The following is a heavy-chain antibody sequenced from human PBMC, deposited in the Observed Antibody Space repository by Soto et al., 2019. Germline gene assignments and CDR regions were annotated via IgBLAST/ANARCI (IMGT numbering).Heavy chain of an antibody. Sequence: EVQLVESGGGLVKPGGSLRLSCAASGFTFSSYSMNWVRQAPGKGLEWVSSISSSSTYIYYADSLKGRFTISRDSAKNSLYLQMNSLRAEDTAVYSCARLLEGDYWYFDLWGRGTLVTVSS. CDR1: GFTFSSYS. D-gene: IGHD1-1*01. CDR3: ARLLEGDYWYFDL. CDR2: ISSSSTYI. J-gene: IGHJ2*01. V-gene: IGHV3-21*01.